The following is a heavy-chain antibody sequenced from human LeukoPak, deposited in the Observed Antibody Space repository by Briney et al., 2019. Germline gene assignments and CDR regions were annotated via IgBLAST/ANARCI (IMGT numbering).Heavy chain of an antibody. CDR2: IYYSGST. V-gene: IGHV4-39*01. Sequence: PSETLSLTCTVSGGSISSSSYYWGWIRQPPGKGLEWIGSIYYSGSTYYNPSLKSRVTISVDTSKNQFSLKLSSVTAADTAVYYCARHVHVYYDILTGYNLGYFYGMDVWGQGALVTVSS. D-gene: IGHD3-9*01. CDR3: ARHVHVYYDILTGYNLGYFYGMDV. CDR1: GGSISSSSYY. J-gene: IGHJ6*02.